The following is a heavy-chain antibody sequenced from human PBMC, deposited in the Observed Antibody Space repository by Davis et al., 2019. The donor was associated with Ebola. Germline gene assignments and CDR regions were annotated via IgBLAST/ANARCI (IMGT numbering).Heavy chain of an antibody. J-gene: IGHJ4*02. CDR3: ARDLSVYSYGIIDY. CDR2: ISGSGGST. D-gene: IGHD5-18*01. V-gene: IGHV3-23*01. CDR1: GFTFSSYA. Sequence: PGGSLRLSCAASGFTFSSYAMSWVRQAPGKGLEWVSAISGSGGSTYYADSVKGRFTISRDNSKNTLYLQMNSLRAEDTAVYYCARDLSVYSYGIIDYWGQGTLVTVSS.